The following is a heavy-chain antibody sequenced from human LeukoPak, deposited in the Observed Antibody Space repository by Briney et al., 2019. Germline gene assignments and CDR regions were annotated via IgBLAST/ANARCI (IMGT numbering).Heavy chain of an antibody. D-gene: IGHD3-9*01. V-gene: IGHV4-38-2*02. CDR3: ARDFEYYFDY. CDR2: IYHSGST. CDR1: GYSISSGYY. Sequence: SETLSLTCTVSGYSISSGYYWGWIRQPPGKGLEWIGSIYHSGSTYYNPSLKSRVTISVDTSKNQFSLKLSSVTAADTAVYYCARDFEYYFDYWGRGTLVTVSS. J-gene: IGHJ4*02.